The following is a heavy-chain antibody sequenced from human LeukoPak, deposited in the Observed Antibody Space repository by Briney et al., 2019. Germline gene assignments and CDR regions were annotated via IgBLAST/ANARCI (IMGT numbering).Heavy chain of an antibody. V-gene: IGHV4-59*01. CDR2: IYSSGST. J-gene: IGHJ4*02. D-gene: IGHD2-8*01. CDR3: ARGRVLMVYAPANYFDY. CDR1: GGSISNYY. Sequence: SETLSLTCSVSGGSISNYYWSWIRQPPGKQPAWIGYIYSSGSTNYNPSLKSRVTISVDTSKNQFSLKLSSVTAADTAVYYCARGRVLMVYAPANYFDYWGQGTLVTVSS.